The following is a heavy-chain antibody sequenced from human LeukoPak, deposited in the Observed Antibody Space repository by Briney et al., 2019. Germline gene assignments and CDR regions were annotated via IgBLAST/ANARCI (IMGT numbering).Heavy chain of an antibody. V-gene: IGHV4-59*11. CDR1: GDSITSHY. J-gene: IGHJ5*02. CDR2: IFYSGST. D-gene: IGHD4-11*01. CDR3: ARTGDYSRSTGGWFDP. Sequence: SETLSLTCTVSGDSITSHYWSWVRQAPGKGLEWIGYIFYSGSTNYSPSLKSRDTISVATSRNQFSLRLKSVTAADTAVYFCARTGDYSRSTGGWFDPWGQGTLVTVSS.